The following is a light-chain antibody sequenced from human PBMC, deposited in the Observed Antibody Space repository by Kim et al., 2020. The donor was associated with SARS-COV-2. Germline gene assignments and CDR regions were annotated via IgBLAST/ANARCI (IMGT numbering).Light chain of an antibody. J-gene: IGKJ4*01. CDR1: QDMGSY. V-gene: IGKV1-9*01. CDR2: AAS. CDR3: QQLYDYPLT. Sequence: AFGGDRVTITCRASQDMGSYLAWYQQKPGKAPKLLIYAASTLQSGVPSRFSGSGSGTEFTLTISSLQPEDFATYYSQQLYDYPLTFGGGTKVDIK.